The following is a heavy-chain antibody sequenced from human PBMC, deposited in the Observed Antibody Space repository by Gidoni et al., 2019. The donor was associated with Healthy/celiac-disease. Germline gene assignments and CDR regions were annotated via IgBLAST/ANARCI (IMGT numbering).Heavy chain of an antibody. Sequence: QVQMVESGGGVVQPGRSLRLSCAASGFTFSSYGMHWVRQAPGKGLEGGAVIWYDGSNKYYADSVRGRFTISRDNSKNRLYLQMNSLRAEDTAVYYCALSHYSGYDLWGIFDYWGQGTLVTVSS. J-gene: IGHJ4*02. D-gene: IGHD5-12*01. CDR2: IWYDGSNK. CDR3: ALSHYSGYDLWGIFDY. V-gene: IGHV3-33*01. CDR1: GFTFSSYG.